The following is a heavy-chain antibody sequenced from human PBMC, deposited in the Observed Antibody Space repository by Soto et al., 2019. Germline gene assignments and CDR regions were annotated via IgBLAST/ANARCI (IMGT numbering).Heavy chain of an antibody. Sequence: SVKVSCKISGHTLTEFSIHWVRQAPGKGLEWMGGIIPIFGTANYAQKFQGRVTITADESTSTAYMELSSLRSEDTAVYYCANARYDFWSGYYFDYWGQGTLVTVSS. J-gene: IGHJ4*02. CDR1: GHTLTEFS. V-gene: IGHV1-69*13. CDR3: ANARYDFWSGYYFDY. D-gene: IGHD3-3*01. CDR2: IIPIFGTA.